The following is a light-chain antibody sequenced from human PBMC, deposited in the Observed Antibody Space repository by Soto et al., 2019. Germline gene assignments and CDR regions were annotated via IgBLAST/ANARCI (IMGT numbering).Light chain of an antibody. J-gene: IGLJ2*01. Sequence: QSALTQPRSVSGSPGPTVTISCTGTSSDVGGYNYVSWYQQHPGKAPKVMIYDASKRPSGVPDRFSGSKSGNTASLTISGLQAEDEADYYCCSYAGSYTLVFGAGTKLTVL. CDR3: CSYAGSYTLV. CDR1: SSDVGGYNY. V-gene: IGLV2-11*01. CDR2: DAS.